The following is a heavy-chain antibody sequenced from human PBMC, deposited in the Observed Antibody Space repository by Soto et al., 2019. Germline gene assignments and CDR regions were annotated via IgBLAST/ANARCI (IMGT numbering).Heavy chain of an antibody. J-gene: IGHJ4*02. CDR2: MNHNRGDT. D-gene: IGHD3-10*01. CDR3: ARGELLWFGELLR. V-gene: IGHV1-8*01. Sequence: QVQLVQSGAEVKKPGASVKVSCKASGYTFTSYEINWVRQATGQGLGWMGWMNHNRGDTGYAQKFQGRVTMTRNTSISTAYMELSSLRSEDPAVYYCARGELLWFGELLRWGQGTLVTVSS. CDR1: GYTFTSYE.